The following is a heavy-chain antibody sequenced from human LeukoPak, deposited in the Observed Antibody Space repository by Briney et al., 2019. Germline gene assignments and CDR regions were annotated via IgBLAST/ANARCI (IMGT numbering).Heavy chain of an antibody. Sequence: SETLSLTCTVSPYSITNAYYWGWIRQPPGKGLEWIASIYHSGNTYYNPSLKSRVTISVDKSKNQFSLNVNSVTAADTAVYYCARADASIWPRSFEYWGQGTLVTVSS. CDR2: IYHSGNT. V-gene: IGHV4-38-2*02. J-gene: IGHJ4*02. CDR1: PYSITNAYY. D-gene: IGHD6-13*01. CDR3: ARADASIWPRSFEY.